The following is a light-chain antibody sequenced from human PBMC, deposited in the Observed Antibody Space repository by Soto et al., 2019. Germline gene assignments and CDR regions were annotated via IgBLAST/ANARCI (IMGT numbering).Light chain of an antibody. Sequence: EFVLTQSPGTLSLSPGERATLSCRASQTVRNNYLAWYPQKPGQAPRLLIYDASNRATGIPARFSGSGSGTDFTLTISSLEPEDFAVYYCQQRSNWPWTFGPGTKVDIK. CDR1: QTVRNNY. J-gene: IGKJ1*01. CDR3: QQRSNWPWT. CDR2: DAS. V-gene: IGKV3-11*01.